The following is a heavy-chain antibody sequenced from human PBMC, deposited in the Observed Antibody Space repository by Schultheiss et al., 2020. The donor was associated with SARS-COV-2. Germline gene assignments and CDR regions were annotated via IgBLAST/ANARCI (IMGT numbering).Heavy chain of an antibody. D-gene: IGHD6-13*01. CDR3: ARDFAAAGLDY. CDR1: GFTFSSYS. CDR2: ISSSSSYI. V-gene: IGHV3-21*01. Sequence: GESLKISCAASGFTFSSYSMNWVRQAPGKGLEWVSSISSSSSYIYYADSVKGRFTISRDNAKNSLYLQMNSLRAEDTAVYYCARDFAAAGLDYWGQGTLVTVSS. J-gene: IGHJ4*02.